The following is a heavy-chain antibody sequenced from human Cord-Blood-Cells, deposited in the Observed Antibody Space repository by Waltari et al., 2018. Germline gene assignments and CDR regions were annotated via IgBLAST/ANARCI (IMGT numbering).Heavy chain of an antibody. CDR2: IYYSGST. CDR3: ARPGSGSYYGYFQH. J-gene: IGHJ1*01. D-gene: IGHD1-26*01. Sequence: QLQLQESGPGLVKPSETLSLTCTVSGGSISSSSYYWGWIRQPPGKGLEWIGSIYYSGSTYYNPSLKRRVTISVDTSKNQFSLKLSSVTAADTAVYYCARPGSGSYYGYFQHWGQGTLVTVSS. CDR1: GGSISSSSYY. V-gene: IGHV4-39*01.